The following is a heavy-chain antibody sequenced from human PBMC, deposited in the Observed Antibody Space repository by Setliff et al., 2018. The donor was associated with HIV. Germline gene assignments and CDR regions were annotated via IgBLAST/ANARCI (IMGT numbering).Heavy chain of an antibody. V-gene: IGHV4-61*02. CDR2: IYTSGST. CDR3: ARRHYDFWSGYYNWFDP. CDR1: GGSISSGSYY. D-gene: IGHD3-3*01. Sequence: SLTCTVSGGSISSGSYYWSWIRQPAGKGLEWIGRIYTSGSTNYNPSLKSRVTISVDTSKNQFSLKLSSVTAADTAVYYCARRHYDFWSGYYNWFDPWGQGTLVTVSS. J-gene: IGHJ5*02.